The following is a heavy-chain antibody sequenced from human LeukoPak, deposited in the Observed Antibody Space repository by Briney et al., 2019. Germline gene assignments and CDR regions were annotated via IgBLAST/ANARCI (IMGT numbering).Heavy chain of an antibody. J-gene: IGHJ3*02. CDR3: ARGSNCALDI. Sequence: GGSLRLSCEVSGFTFSNYWMNWVRQAPGNGLEWVANIKEDGSEKYYVDSVKGRFTICRDNAKNSLYLQMNSLRAEDTAVYYCARGSNCALDIWGQGTMVTVSS. D-gene: IGHD6-13*01. CDR2: IKEDGSEK. V-gene: IGHV3-7*01. CDR1: GFTFSNYW.